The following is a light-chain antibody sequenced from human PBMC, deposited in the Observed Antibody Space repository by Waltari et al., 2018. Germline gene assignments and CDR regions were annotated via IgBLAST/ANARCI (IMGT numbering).Light chain of an antibody. V-gene: IGLV3-21*04. CDR1: NIETTS. CDR3: QVWDDTNNSGE. CDR2: YDS. J-gene: IGLJ3*02. Sequence: YVVTQPPSVSVAPGKTDRLTCEGENIETTSVNGYQQKARQAPLLVMFYDSDRPSGIPERFSGSNSGSTATLTINWVEPGDEADYHCQVWDDTNNSGEFGGGTKLTVL.